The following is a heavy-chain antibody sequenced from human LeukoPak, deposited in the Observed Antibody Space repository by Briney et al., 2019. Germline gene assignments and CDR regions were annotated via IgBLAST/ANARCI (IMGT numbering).Heavy chain of an antibody. CDR1: GGSISSSGYY. V-gene: IGHV4-39*01. CDR2: IYYSGST. D-gene: IGHD5-18*01. CDR3: ASLRNGYRTNQLTS. J-gene: IGHJ5*02. Sequence: SETLSLTCTVSGGSISSSGYYWGWIRQPPGKGLEWIVTIYYSGSTYYSPSLKSRVTISVDTSKNQFSLKLTSVTAADTALYSGASLRNGYRTNQLTSWGKETLVTVSS.